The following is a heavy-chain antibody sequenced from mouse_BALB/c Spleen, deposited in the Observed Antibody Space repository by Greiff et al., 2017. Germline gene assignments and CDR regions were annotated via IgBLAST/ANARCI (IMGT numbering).Heavy chain of an antibody. Sequence: EVMLVESGGGLVKPGGSLKLSCAASGFTFSSYAMSWVRQTPEKRLEWVASISSGGSTYYPDSVKGRFTISRDNAKNNLYLQMSSLKSEDTAMYYCARDYFDYWGQGTTLTVSS. CDR1: GFTFSSYA. V-gene: IGHV5-6-5*01. J-gene: IGHJ2*01. CDR3: ARDYFDY. CDR2: ISSGGST.